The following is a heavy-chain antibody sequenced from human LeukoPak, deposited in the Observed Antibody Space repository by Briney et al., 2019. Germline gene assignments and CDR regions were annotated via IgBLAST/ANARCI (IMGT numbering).Heavy chain of an antibody. D-gene: IGHD5-12*01. CDR3: ARSGYSGDDGEDAFDI. CDR2: IFLVDSDT. CDR1: GYSFITYW. J-gene: IGHJ3*02. V-gene: IGHV5-51*01. Sequence: GGSLKTSVKRPGYSFITYWCGWFAQLPGKGLDGFRLIFLVDSDTTYSPSFKAQFPIPANTSITTGYLQWSSLKASDTAMYYCARSGYSGDDGEDAFDIWGQGTMVTVSS.